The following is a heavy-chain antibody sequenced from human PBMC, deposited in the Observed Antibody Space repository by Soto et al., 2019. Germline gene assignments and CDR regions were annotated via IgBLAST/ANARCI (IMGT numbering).Heavy chain of an antibody. CDR3: ASTQGYGDVSYYYMDV. J-gene: IGHJ6*03. CDR1: GGSFSGYY. D-gene: IGHD4-17*01. V-gene: IGHV4-34*01. Sequence: SETLSLTCAVYGGSFSGYYWSWIRQPPGKGLEWIGEINHSGSTNYNPSLKSRVTISVDTSKNQFSLKLSSVTAADTAVYYCASTQGYGDVSYYYMDVWGKGTTVTVSS. CDR2: INHSGST.